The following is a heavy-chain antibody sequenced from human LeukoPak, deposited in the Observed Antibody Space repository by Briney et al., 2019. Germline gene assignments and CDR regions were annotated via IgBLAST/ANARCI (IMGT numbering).Heavy chain of an antibody. CDR3: ARVGLSIAAAFAFDI. J-gene: IGHJ3*02. V-gene: IGHV4-34*01. CDR2: INHSGST. CDR1: GGSFSGYY. Sequence: AESLSLTCAVYGGSFSGYYWSWIRQPPGKGLEWVGEINHSGSTNYNTSLKSRVTISVDTSKNQFSLKLSSVTAADTAVYYCARVGLSIAAAFAFDICGQGTMVTVSS. D-gene: IGHD6-13*01.